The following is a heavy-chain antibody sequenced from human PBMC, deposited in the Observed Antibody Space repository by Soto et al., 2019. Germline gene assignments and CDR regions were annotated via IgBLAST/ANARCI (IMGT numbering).Heavy chain of an antibody. V-gene: IGHV4-59*01. J-gene: IGHJ4*02. CDR3: ARGGGVYYFDY. Sequence: SENLCVTCTVSCGSISSYDWRWIRQPSGKGLEWIGYIYYSGITDYNPSLKSRVTISVDTSKSQFSLKLSSVTAADTAVYYCARGGGVYYFDYWGQGTLVTVS. D-gene: IGHD2-8*02. CDR1: CGSISSYD. CDR2: IYYSGIT.